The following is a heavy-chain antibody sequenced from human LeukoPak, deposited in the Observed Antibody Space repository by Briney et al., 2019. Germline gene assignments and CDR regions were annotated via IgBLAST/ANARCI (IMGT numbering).Heavy chain of an antibody. J-gene: IGHJ3*01. CDR2: ISGSGGST. CDR1: GFTFSSYD. CDR3: AKDRSCSGSSCNVGS. Sequence: GGSLRLSCAASGFTFSSYDMSWVRQAPGKGLEWVSAISGSGGSTYYADSVKGRFTISRDNSKNTLFLQMNSLRAEDTAVYYCAKDRSCSGSSCNVGSWGQGTMVTVSS. D-gene: IGHD2-2*01. V-gene: IGHV3-23*01.